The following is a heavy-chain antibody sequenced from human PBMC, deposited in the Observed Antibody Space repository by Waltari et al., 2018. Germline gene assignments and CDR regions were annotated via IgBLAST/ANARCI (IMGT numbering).Heavy chain of an antibody. CDR1: KFTGSNFG. D-gene: IGHD4-17*01. Sequence: VMLAESGAGLVRRGGALTLHVTVLKFTGSNFGLRWFRQAPGKGLNCVVTTSDGNASLYYADFVRCRFTVTTDNAKSSLYLQMNNLRAEDTGVYYCVRALTTPNDYWGRGTLVTVSS. CDR2: TSDGNASL. J-gene: IGHJ4*02. V-gene: IGHV3-21*03. CDR3: VRALTTPNDY.